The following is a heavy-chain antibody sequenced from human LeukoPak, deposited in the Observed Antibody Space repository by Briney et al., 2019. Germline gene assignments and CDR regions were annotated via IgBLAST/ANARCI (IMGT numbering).Heavy chain of an antibody. D-gene: IGHD3-10*01. V-gene: IGHV4-59*01. CDR1: DGSISSYY. CDR2: IHDTGIT. J-gene: IGHJ4*02. CDR3: ARDGPYGSGSYYDY. Sequence: SETLSLTCTVSDGSISSYYWSWIRQPPGKALEWIGYIHDTGITNYNPSLKSRVTISVDTSKNQFSLKLTSVTAADTAVYYCARDGPYGSGSYYDYWGQGTLVTVSS.